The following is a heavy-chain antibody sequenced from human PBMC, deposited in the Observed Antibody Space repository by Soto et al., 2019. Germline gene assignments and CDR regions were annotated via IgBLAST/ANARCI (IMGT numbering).Heavy chain of an antibody. CDR2: IWYDGSNK. CDR1: GFTFSSYG. D-gene: IGHD2-2*01. CDR3: AREKYLLAEGLAPLYYFDY. J-gene: IGHJ4*02. Sequence: PVGSLRLSCAASGFTFSSYGMHWVRQAPGKGLEWVAVIWYDGSNKYYADSVKGRFTISRDNSKNTLYLQMNSLRAEDTAVYYCAREKYLLAEGLAPLYYFDYWGQGTLVTVSS. V-gene: IGHV3-33*01.